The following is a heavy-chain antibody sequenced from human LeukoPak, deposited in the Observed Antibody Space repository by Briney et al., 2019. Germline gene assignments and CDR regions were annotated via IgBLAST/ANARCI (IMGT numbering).Heavy chain of an antibody. CDR2: IHYSGSS. Sequence: SETLSLTCTVPGGSVSSGTYYWTWIRQPPGKGLEWIGYIHYSGSSNHNPSLKSRVTISVDTSNNQFSLRLTSVTAADTAVYYCARSRGGACFDYWGQGTLVTVSS. J-gene: IGHJ4*02. CDR3: ARSRGGACFDY. CDR1: GGSVSSGTYY. D-gene: IGHD2-21*02. V-gene: IGHV4-61*01.